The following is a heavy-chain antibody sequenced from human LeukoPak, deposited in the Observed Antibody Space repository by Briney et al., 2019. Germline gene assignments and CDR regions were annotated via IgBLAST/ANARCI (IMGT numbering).Heavy chain of an antibody. D-gene: IGHD6-13*01. V-gene: IGHV1-3*01. CDR1: GYTFTSYT. J-gene: IGHJ4*02. Sequence: ASVKVSCKASGYTFTSYTMHWVRQAPGQRLEWMRWINAGNGNTKSSQKFQGRVTITRDTSATTDYMELSSLRSEDTAVYYCARGGSLDYWGQGTLVTVSS. CDR2: INAGNGNT. CDR3: ARGGSLDY.